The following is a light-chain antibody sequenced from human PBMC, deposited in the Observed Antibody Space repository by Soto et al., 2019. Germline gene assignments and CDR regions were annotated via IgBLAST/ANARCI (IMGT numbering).Light chain of an antibody. V-gene: IGKV1-39*01. CDR3: QQGYSSRWT. Sequence: DIQMTQSPSSLSASVGDRVTITCRASQNIRSYLNWYQQKPGKAPQLLFYATSSLQTGVPSRFSASGSETDFSLVISDLQPEYCATYYCQQGYSSRWTSGRGTKVEI. J-gene: IGKJ1*01. CDR2: ATS. CDR1: QNIRSY.